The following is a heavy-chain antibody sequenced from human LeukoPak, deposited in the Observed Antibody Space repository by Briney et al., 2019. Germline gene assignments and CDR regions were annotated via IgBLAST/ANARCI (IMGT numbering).Heavy chain of an antibody. CDR2: IYYSGST. CDR3: ARLAYCGGDCYSRWYFQH. J-gene: IGHJ1*01. Sequence: SETLSLTCTVSGGSISSYYWSWIRRPPGKGLEWIGYIYYSGSTNYNPSLKSRVTISVDTSKNQFSLKLSSVTAADTAVYYCARLAYCGGDCYSRWYFQHWGQGTLVTVSS. CDR1: GGSISSYY. V-gene: IGHV4-59*01. D-gene: IGHD2-21*02.